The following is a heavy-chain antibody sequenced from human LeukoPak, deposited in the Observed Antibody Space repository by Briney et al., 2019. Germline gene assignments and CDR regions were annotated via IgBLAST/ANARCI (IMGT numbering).Heavy chain of an antibody. CDR2: IRSKTSGGTT. J-gene: IGHJ4*02. D-gene: IGHD1-20*01. V-gene: IGHV3-15*01. CDR1: GFTFSDAW. CDR3: NTFNWNSPFDY. Sequence: GGSLRLSCIASGFTFSDAWVTWVRQAPGKGLEWVGRIRSKTSGGTTDYAAPVNGRFTISRDDSKNTIFLQMNSLKTEDTAVYYCNTFNWNSPFDYWGQGTLVTVSS.